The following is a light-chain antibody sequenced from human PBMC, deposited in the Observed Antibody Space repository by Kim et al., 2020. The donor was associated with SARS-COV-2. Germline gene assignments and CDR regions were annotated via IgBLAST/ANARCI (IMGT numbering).Light chain of an antibody. J-gene: IGLJ3*02. CDR3: AAWDDSLSGEV. V-gene: IGLV1-47*01. CDR2: RNN. CDR1: SSNIGSNY. Sequence: QRVTISCSGTSSNIGSNYVYWYQHLPGTAPKPLIYRNNQRPSGVPDRFSGSKSGTSASLAISGLRSEDEADYYCAAWDDSLSGEVFGGGTQLTVL.